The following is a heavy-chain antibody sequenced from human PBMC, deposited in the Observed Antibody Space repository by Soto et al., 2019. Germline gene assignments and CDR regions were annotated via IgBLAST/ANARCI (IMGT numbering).Heavy chain of an antibody. J-gene: IGHJ4*02. CDR3: ARDSGFRRDGYNLFDY. D-gene: IGHD5-12*01. CDR1: GGSIGNYY. Sequence: QVQLQESGPGLVKPSETLSLTCTVSGGSIGNYYWSWIRQPPGKGLEWIGYIYYSGSTSYNPSLKSRVTISLDTSKTQCSLKLGSVTSADTAVYYCARDSGFRRDGYNLFDYWGQGILVTVSS. V-gene: IGHV4-59*01. CDR2: IYYSGST.